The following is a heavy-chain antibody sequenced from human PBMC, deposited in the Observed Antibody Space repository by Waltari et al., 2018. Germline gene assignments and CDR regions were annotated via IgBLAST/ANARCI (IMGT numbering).Heavy chain of an antibody. J-gene: IGHJ4*02. V-gene: IGHV1-69*09. Sequence: QVQLVQSGAEVKKPGSSVKVSCKASGGTFSSYAIRWVRQAPGQGLEGMGRIIPILGIANYAQKFQGRVTITADKSTSTAYMELSSLRSEDTAVYYCAREGFLGNYDFWSGYFGYWGQGTLVTVSS. CDR1: GGTFSSYA. CDR3: AREGFLGNYDFWSGYFGY. CDR2: IIPILGIA. D-gene: IGHD3-3*01.